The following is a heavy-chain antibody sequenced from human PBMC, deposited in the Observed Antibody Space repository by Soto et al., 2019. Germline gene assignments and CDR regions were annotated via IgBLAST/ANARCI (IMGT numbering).Heavy chain of an antibody. V-gene: IGHV4-31*03. CDR2: IYDNENI. J-gene: IGHJ5*02. Sequence: QVQLQESGPGLVKPSDTLSLSCSVSGASISSGGFYWSWLRQFPGKGLEWIAYIYDNENIYYNPSLESRLTLSVDTSSNQFSLTLTSVTGADTAIYYCARALMMTSGGIIVTDRLNWFDPWGEGTLVTVSS. D-gene: IGHD3-16*02. CDR3: ARALMMTSGGIIVTDRLNWFDP. CDR1: GASISSGGFY.